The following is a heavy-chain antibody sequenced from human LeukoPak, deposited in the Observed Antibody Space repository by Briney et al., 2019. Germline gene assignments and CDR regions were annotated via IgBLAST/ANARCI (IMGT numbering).Heavy chain of an antibody. CDR3: ARSIGYYYTMDV. Sequence: PGESLRLSCVACGFSFSDYYMSWIRQPPGRGLEWISYISGSGSDLYYADSVKGRFTISRDNANNSLYLQMNSLRAEDTAVYYCARSIGYYYTMDVWGQGTTVTVSS. CDR1: GFSFSDYY. V-gene: IGHV3-11*01. CDR2: ISGSGSDL. D-gene: IGHD3-22*01. J-gene: IGHJ6*02.